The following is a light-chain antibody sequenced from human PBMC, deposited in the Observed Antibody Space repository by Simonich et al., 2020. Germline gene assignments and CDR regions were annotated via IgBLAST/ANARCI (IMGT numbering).Light chain of an antibody. Sequence: EIVMTQSPATLSVSTGERPTLSCRASRSVNSNLAMYQQKPGQAPRLLIYGASTRATGIPARFSGSGSGTEFTLTISSMQSEDFAAYYCQQYNNWPLTFGGGTKVEIK. J-gene: IGKJ4*01. CDR1: RSVNSN. CDR3: QQYNNWPLT. V-gene: IGKV3-15*01. CDR2: GAS.